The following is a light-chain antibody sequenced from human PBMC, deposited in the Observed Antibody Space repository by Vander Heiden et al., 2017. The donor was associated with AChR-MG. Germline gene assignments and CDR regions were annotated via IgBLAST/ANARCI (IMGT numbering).Light chain of an antibody. CDR3: QQEDYWPRT. V-gene: IGKV3-15*01. CDR2: SVS. Sequence: EIVMTQSPTTLSVSPGETATLSCRASQSVSSNFAWYQQKPGQAPRLLIHSVSTRATGIPARFSGSGSGTEFTLTISSLQSEDFAVYYCQQEDYWPRTFGQGTKVEIK. J-gene: IGKJ1*01. CDR1: QSVSSN.